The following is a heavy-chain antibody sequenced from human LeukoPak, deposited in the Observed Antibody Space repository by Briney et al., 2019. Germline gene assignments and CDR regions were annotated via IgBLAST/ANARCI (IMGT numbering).Heavy chain of an antibody. V-gene: IGHV1-8*03. CDR3: ARGFNGDYTYYYYMDV. J-gene: IGHJ6*03. D-gene: IGHD4-17*01. CDR2: MNPNSGNT. Sequence: ASVKVSCKASGYTFTSYDINWVRQATGQGLEWMGWMNPNSGNTGYAQKFQGRVTITRNTSISTAYMELSSLRSEDTAVYYCARGFNGDYTYYYYMDVWGKGTTVTVSS. CDR1: GYTFTSYD.